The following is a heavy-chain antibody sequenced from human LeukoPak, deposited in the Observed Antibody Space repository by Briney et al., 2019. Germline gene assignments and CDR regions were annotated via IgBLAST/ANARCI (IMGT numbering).Heavy chain of an antibody. Sequence: GESLKISCKVSGYSFTSYWIGWVRQMPGKGLEWMGIIYPGDSDTRYSPSFQGQVTISADKSISTAYLQWSSLKASDTAMYYCARQRSGQWLVQGGLDYWGQGTLVTVSS. J-gene: IGHJ4*02. CDR3: ARQRSGQWLVQGGLDY. CDR2: IYPGDSDT. V-gene: IGHV5-51*01. CDR1: GYSFTSYW. D-gene: IGHD6-19*01.